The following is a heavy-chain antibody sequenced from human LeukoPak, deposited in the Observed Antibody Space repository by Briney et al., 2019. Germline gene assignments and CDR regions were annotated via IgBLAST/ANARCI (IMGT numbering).Heavy chain of an antibody. J-gene: IGHJ4*02. Sequence: GASVKVSCKASGYTFTSYDINWVRQATGQGLEWMGWMNPNSGNTGYAQKFQGRVTITRNTSISTAYMELSSLRSEDTAVYYCARGLGYYGSGTTTDFDYWGQGTLVTVSS. D-gene: IGHD3-10*01. CDR1: GYTFTSYD. CDR2: MNPNSGNT. CDR3: ARGLGYYGSGTTTDFDY. V-gene: IGHV1-8*03.